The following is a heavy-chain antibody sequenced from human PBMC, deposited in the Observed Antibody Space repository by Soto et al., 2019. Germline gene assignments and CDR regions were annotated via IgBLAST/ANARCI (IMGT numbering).Heavy chain of an antibody. D-gene: IGHD1-26*01. CDR3: VRQGIGSLHGLVDV. Sequence: QVQLQQSGPGLVKPSEILSLTCSVSSGPSSSHNWGWIRQPPGRGLEWIGYVYSTGGTSYNPSLKSRVSISADTSTNHISLTLTSVTAADTAVYYCVRQGIGSLHGLVDVWGQGTTVRVSS. CDR1: SGPSSSHN. CDR2: VYSTGGT. J-gene: IGHJ6*02. V-gene: IGHV4-59*08.